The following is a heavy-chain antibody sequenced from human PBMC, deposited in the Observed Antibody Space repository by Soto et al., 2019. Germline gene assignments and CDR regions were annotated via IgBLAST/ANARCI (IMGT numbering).Heavy chain of an antibody. CDR1: GFTVSNNY. CDR2: IYRGGGT. D-gene: IGHD1-26*01. V-gene: IGHV3-53*01. Sequence: EMQLVESGGGLIQPGWSLRLSRAVSGFTVSNNYMTWVRQAPGKGLEWLSIIYRGGGTYYADSVKGRIIISRDNSQNTVHLQMNNLRAEDTAVYYCARRDGSEAFDIWGQGTMVTVAS. J-gene: IGHJ3*02. CDR3: ARRDGSEAFDI.